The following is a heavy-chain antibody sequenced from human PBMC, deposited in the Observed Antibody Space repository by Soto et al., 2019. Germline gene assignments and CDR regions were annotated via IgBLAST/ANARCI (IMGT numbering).Heavy chain of an antibody. V-gene: IGHV3-30*19. CDR2: IWYDGSKT. CDR1: GFRFTGYG. J-gene: IGHJ4*02. D-gene: IGHD3-10*01. Sequence: QVQLVESGGGVVQSGRSLRLSCVTSGFRFTGYGMHWVRQAPGKGLEWVAVIWYDGSKTYYADSVQGRFSISRDSSKNTVYLQMNSLRDEDTSVYYCASDADTKSHYSLLDYWGQGTLVTVSS. CDR3: ASDADTKSHYSLLDY.